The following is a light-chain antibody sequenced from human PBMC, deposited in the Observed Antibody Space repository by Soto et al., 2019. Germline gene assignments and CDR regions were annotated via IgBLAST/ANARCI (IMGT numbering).Light chain of an antibody. V-gene: IGLV1-47*01. CDR1: SSNIGSNY. CDR3: ASWDDSLNAFYY. J-gene: IGLJ1*01. CDR2: RNN. Sequence: QSALTQPPSASGTPGQRVTISCSGRSSNIGSNYVYWYQQLPGTAPKLLMYRNNQRPSGVPDRFSGSKSGTSASLAISGLRSEDEADYYCASWDDSLNAFYYFRTGPNVTAL.